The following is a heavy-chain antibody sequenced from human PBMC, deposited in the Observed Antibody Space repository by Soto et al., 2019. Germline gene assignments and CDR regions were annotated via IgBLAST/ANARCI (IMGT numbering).Heavy chain of an antibody. CDR3: AREGFRFGGRAYDY. V-gene: IGHV4-31*03. J-gene: IGHJ4*02. CDR1: GGSISSGGYF. Sequence: SENLSLPCTFSGGSISSGGYFWGWIRQHPGKGLEWIGYIYYSGSTYYNPSLKSRVTISVDTSKNQFSLKLSSVTAADTAVYYCAREGFRFGGRAYDYWGQGTLVTVSS. CDR2: IYYSGST. D-gene: IGHD3-10*01.